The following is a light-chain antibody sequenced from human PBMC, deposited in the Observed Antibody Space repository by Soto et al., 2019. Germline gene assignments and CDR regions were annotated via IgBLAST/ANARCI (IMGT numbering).Light chain of an antibody. J-gene: IGKJ3*01. CDR3: QQRSTWPVT. CDR1: QSVNRY. V-gene: IGKV3-11*02. Sequence: EIVLTHSPATLPFSPGERATLSYRYSQSVNRYLAWYQQKPGQAPRLLIYDASNRATGIPARFSGSGAGRDFALTIRSLEPEDFTVYYCQQRSTWPVTFGPGTTVD. CDR2: DAS.